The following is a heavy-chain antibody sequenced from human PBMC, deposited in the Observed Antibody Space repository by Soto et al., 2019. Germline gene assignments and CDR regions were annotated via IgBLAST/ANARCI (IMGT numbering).Heavy chain of an antibody. J-gene: IGHJ4*02. CDR2: VNPNNGDT. V-gene: IGHV1-8*01. CDR1: GYTFSNYD. Sequence: QVQLVQSGAELQKPGASVKVSCKASGYTFSNYDMNWVRQATGQGPEWIGWVNPNNGDTGYAQKCQGRVTLTTDISTTTAYMELTSLRSEDTAIYYCAKVSRKGSAIHLEYGGQGTLITVSS. D-gene: IGHD3-10*01. CDR3: AKVSRKGSAIHLEY.